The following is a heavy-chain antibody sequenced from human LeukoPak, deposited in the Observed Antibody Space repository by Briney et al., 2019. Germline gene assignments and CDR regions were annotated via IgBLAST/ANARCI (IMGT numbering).Heavy chain of an antibody. CDR3: AKRGVVIRVILVGFHKEAYYFDS. Sequence: GGSLRLSCAVSGITLSNYGMSWVRQAPGKGLEWVAGISDRGSRTNYADSVKGRFTISTDHPKNTLYLQMNSLRAEDTAVCFCAKRGVVIRVILVGFHKEAYYFDSWGQGALVTVSS. J-gene: IGHJ4*02. D-gene: IGHD3-22*01. V-gene: IGHV3-23*01. CDR1: GITLSNYG. CDR2: ISDRGSRT.